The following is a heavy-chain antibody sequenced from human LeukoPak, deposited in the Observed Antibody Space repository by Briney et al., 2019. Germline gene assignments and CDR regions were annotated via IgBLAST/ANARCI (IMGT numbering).Heavy chain of an antibody. CDR3: AREQWLGQNYYYGMDV. CDR1: GGSISSYY. D-gene: IGHD6-19*01. Sequence: SETLSLTCTVSGGSISSYYWSWIRQPPGKGLEWIGYIYHSGSTNYNPSLKSRVTISVDTSKNQFSLKLSSVTAADTAVYYCAREQWLGQNYYYGMDVWGQGTTVTVSS. J-gene: IGHJ6*02. CDR2: IYHSGST. V-gene: IGHV4-59*01.